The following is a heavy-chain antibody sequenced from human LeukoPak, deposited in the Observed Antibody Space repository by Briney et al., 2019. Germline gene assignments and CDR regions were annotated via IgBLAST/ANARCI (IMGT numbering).Heavy chain of an antibody. V-gene: IGHV4-61*01. CDR3: ARAGSYGYPDY. J-gene: IGHJ4*02. D-gene: IGHD5-18*01. Sequence: SETLSLTCTVSGGSVSSGSYYWSWIRQPPGKGLEWIGYIYYSGSTNYNPSLKSRVTISVDTSKNQFSLKLSSVTAADTAVYYCARAGSYGYPDYWGQGTLVTVSS. CDR2: IYYSGST. CDR1: GGSVSSGSYY.